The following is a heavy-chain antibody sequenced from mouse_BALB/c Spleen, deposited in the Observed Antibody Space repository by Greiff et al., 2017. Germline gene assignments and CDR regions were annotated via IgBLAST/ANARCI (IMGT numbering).Heavy chain of an antibody. D-gene: IGHD2-1*01. J-gene: IGHJ4*01. V-gene: IGHV3-6*02. Sequence: EVKLMESGPGLVKPSQSLSLTCSVTGYSITSGYYWNWIRQFPGNKLEWMGYISYDGSNNYNPSLKNRISITRDTSKNQFFLKLNSVTTEDTATYYCARGNYLGYYAMDYWGQGTSVTVSS. CDR3: ARGNYLGYYAMDY. CDR1: GYSITSGYY. CDR2: ISYDGSN.